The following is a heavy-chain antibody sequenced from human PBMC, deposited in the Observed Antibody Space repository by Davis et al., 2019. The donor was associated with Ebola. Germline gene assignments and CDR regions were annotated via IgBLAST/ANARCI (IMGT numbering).Heavy chain of an antibody. CDR2: INHSGTT. CDR3: ARGRGAVAGYYDY. V-gene: IGHV4-39*07. CDR1: GGSVSSGSYY. J-gene: IGHJ4*02. Sequence: PSETLSLTCTVSGGSVSSGSYYWTWIRQPPGKGLEWIGEINHSGTTHYNPSLKSRVTISLDTSKNQFSLKMTSVTAADTAVFYCARGRGAVAGYYDYWGQGTLVTVSS. D-gene: IGHD6-19*01.